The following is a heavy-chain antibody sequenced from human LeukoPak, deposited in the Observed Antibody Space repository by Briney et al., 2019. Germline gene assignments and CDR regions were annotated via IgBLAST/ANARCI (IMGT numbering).Heavy chain of an antibody. CDR3: ARDSSSSEYYYYMDV. CDR2: IYAGGNT. V-gene: IGHV3-53*01. D-gene: IGHD6-6*01. CDR1: GFTVSSNY. Sequence: GGSLRLSCAASGFTVSSNYMSWVRQAPGKGLEWVSVIYAGGNTYYADSVKGRFTISRDNSKNTLYLQMNSLRADDTAVYYCARDSSSSEYYYYMDVWGKGTTVTVSS. J-gene: IGHJ6*03.